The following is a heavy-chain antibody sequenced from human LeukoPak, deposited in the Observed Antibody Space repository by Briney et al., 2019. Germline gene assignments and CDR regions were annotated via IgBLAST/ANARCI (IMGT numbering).Heavy chain of an antibody. D-gene: IGHD6-19*01. Sequence: GGSLRLSCAASGFTFSSYAMSWVRQAPGKGLVWVSRINADGSATSYADSVRGRFTISRDNAKNTLYLQMNSLRAEDTAVYYCATLISGWSLYWGQGTLVTVSS. CDR1: GFTFSSYA. CDR2: INADGSAT. CDR3: ATLISGWSLY. J-gene: IGHJ4*02. V-gene: IGHV3-74*01.